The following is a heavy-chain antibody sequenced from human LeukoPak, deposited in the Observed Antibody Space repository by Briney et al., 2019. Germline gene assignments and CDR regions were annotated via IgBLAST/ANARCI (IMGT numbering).Heavy chain of an antibody. V-gene: IGHV1-24*01. D-gene: IGHD3-22*01. Sequence: ASVKVSCKVSGYTLTELSMHWVRQAPGKGLEWMGGFDPEDGETIYAQKFQDRVTMTEDTSTDTAYMELSSLRSEDTAVYYCATDPYYYDSSGYPEFDPWGQGTLVTVSS. CDR3: ATDPYYYDSSGYPEFDP. J-gene: IGHJ5*02. CDR2: FDPEDGET. CDR1: GYTLTELS.